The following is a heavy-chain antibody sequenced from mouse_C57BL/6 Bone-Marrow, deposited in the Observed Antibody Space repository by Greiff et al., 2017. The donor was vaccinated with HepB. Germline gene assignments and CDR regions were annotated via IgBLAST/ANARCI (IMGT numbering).Heavy chain of an antibody. J-gene: IGHJ3*01. CDR1: GYAFTNYL. CDR2: FNPGSGGT. D-gene: IGHD2-4*01. V-gene: IGHV1-54*01. Sequence: QVQLQQSGAELVRPGTSVKVSCKASGYAFTNYLIEWVKQRPGQGLEWIGVFNPGSGGTNYNEKFKGKATLTADKSSSTAYMQLSSLTSEDSAVYFCARERGLRWFAYWGQGTLVTVSA. CDR3: ARERGLRWFAY.